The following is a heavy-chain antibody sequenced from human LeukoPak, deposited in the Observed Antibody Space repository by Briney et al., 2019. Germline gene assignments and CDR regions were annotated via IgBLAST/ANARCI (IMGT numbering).Heavy chain of an antibody. J-gene: IGHJ4*02. CDR2: IGIDSGNT. V-gene: IGHV3-11*06. D-gene: IGHD5-24*01. CDR3: ARDHNFAFDN. Sequence: PGGSLRLSCAASGFIFGDYSMNWVRQPPGKGLEWISYIGIDSGNTKYADSVKGRFTISADNAKNSPYLQMNSLRVEDTAVYYCARDHNFAFDNWGQGTLVTVSS. CDR1: GFIFGDYS.